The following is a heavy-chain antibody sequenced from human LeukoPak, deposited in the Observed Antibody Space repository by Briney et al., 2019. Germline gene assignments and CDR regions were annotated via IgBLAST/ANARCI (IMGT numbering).Heavy chain of an antibody. J-gene: IGHJ4*02. D-gene: IGHD6-13*01. CDR2: INPNSGGT. Sequence: ASVKVSCKASGYTFTGYYMHWVRQAPGQGLEWMGWINPNSGGTNYAQKFQGRVTMTRDTSISTAYMELSRLRSDDTAVYYCARGGEVSSSWYPPFDYWGQGTLVTVSS. CDR3: ARGGEVSSSWYPPFDY. V-gene: IGHV1-2*02. CDR1: GYTFTGYY.